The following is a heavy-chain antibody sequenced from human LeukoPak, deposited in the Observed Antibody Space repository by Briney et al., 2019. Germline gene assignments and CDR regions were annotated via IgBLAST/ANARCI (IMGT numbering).Heavy chain of an antibody. J-gene: IGHJ4*02. V-gene: IGHV1-69*05. CDR1: GGTFSSYA. Sequence: SVKVSCKASGGTFSSYAISWVRQAPGQGVEWMGGIIPIFGTANYAQKFQGRVTITTDESTSTAYMELSSLRSEDTAVYYCARESDYDYVWGSSTSWGQGTLVTVSS. D-gene: IGHD3-16*01. CDR3: ARESDYDYVWGSSTS. CDR2: IIPIFGTA.